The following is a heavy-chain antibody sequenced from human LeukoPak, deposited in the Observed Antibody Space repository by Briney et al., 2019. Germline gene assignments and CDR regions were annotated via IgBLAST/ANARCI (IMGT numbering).Heavy chain of an antibody. CDR3: ARDRYYYYGSGSYYLFDY. CDR2: IFYSGST. V-gene: IGHV4-39*07. D-gene: IGHD3-10*01. J-gene: IGHJ4*02. Sequence: SETLSLTCTVSGASISSSSYYWGWVRQPPRKGLEWIGNIFYSGSTYYNPSLKSRVTMSLDTSKNQFSLRLSSVTAADTAVYYCARDRYYYYGSGSYYLFDYWGQGTLVTVSS. CDR1: GASISSSSYY.